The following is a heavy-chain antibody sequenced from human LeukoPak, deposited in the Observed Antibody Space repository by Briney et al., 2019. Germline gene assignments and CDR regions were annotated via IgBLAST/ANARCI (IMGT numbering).Heavy chain of an antibody. CDR1: GGSISSSSYY. Sequence: ASETLSLTCTVSGGSISSSSYYWGWIRQPPGKGLEWIGSIYYTGSTYSNPSLKSRITISVDTSKNQFSLKLSSVTAADTAVYYCARGVAASRAVYYYYMDVWGKGTTVTVSS. J-gene: IGHJ6*03. V-gene: IGHV4-39*07. CDR2: IYYTGST. CDR3: ARGVAASRAVYYYYMDV. D-gene: IGHD1-26*01.